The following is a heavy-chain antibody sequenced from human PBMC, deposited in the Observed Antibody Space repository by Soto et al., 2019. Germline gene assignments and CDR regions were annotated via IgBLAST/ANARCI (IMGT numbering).Heavy chain of an antibody. CDR2: IFYSGST. CDR3: ARYAAVAGILDY. Sequence: SETLSLTCTVSGGSISSSSYKWGWIRQPPGKSLEWIGNIFYSGSTYYNPSLKSRVTLSVDTSKNQFSLTLSSVTDADTAVYYCARYAAVAGILDYWGQGTLVTVSS. J-gene: IGHJ4*02. CDR1: GGSISSSSYK. D-gene: IGHD6-19*01. V-gene: IGHV4-39*01.